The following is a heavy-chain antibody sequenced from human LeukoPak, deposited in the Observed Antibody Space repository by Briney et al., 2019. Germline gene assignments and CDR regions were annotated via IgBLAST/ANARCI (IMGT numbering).Heavy chain of an antibody. CDR2: IWYDGSNK. CDR3: ASALDYYDNRDIDY. V-gene: IGHV3-33*01. J-gene: IGHJ4*02. CDR1: GFTFSSYG. D-gene: IGHD3-22*01. Sequence: GGSLRLSCAACGFTFSSYGMHWVRQAPGKGLEWVAVIWYDGSNKYYADSVKGRFTISRDNSKNMLYLQMNSLRAEDTAVYYCASALDYYDNRDIDYWGQGSLVTVSS.